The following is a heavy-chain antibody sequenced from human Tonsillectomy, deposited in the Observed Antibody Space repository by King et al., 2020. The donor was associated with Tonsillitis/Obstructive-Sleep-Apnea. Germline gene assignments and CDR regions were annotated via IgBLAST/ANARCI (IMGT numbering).Heavy chain of an antibody. D-gene: IGHD1-26*01. CDR1: GGSISSGDYY. CDR3: AREGRRVNRGSAHPKNWFEP. Sequence: VQLQESGPGLVKPSQTLSLTCTVSGGSISSGDYYWSWIRQHPGKGLEWIGYIYYSGSTYYNPSLTGRVTMSVDTAKNQFSLKLSSVTAADTAVDYCAREGRRVNRGSAHPKNWFEPWGQGTLVTVSS. CDR2: IYYSGST. J-gene: IGHJ5*02. V-gene: IGHV4-31*03.